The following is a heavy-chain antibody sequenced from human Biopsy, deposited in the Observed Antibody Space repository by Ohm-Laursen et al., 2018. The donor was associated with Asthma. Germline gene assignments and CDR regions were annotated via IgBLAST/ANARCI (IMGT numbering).Heavy chain of an antibody. J-gene: IGHJ1*01. Sequence: GSLRLSCAASGFTFGDYWMSWVRQVPGKGLEWVANIKHDGSEKNHVDSLKGRFTISRDNAKNSLYLQMNSLRAEDTAVYYCARTFHFWGPYPPEPLQLRGQGPLGNGSP. CDR2: IKHDGSEK. CDR1: GFTFGDYW. D-gene: IGHD3-3*02. V-gene: IGHV3-7*01. CDR3: ARTFHFWGPYPPEPLQL.